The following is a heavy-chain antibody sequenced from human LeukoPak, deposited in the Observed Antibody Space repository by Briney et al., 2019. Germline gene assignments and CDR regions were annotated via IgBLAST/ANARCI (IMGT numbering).Heavy chain of an antibody. V-gene: IGHV3-66*01. CDR3: ARTAAEGRGYYY. CDR2: IYSGGST. J-gene: IGHJ4*02. CDR1: GFTVSSNY. D-gene: IGHD3-22*01. Sequence: GGSLRLSCAASGFTVSSNYMSWVRQAPGKGLEWVSVIYSGGSTYYTDSVKGRFTISRDNSKNTLYLQMNSLRAEDTAVYYCARTAAEGRGYYYWGQGTLVTVSS.